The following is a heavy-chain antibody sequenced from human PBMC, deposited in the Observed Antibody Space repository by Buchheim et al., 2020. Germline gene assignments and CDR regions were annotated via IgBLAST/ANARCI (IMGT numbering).Heavy chain of an antibody. CDR2: ISYDGSNK. CDR3: AKDVGEGFNGMDV. Sequence: QVQLVESGGGVVQPGRSLRLSCAASGFTFSSYGMYWVRQAPGKGLEWVAFISYDGSNKYYADSVKGRFTISRDNSKNTLYLQMNSLRPEDTAVYYCAKDVGEGFNGMDVWGQGTT. D-gene: IGHD3-10*01. CDR1: GFTFSSYG. J-gene: IGHJ6*02. V-gene: IGHV3-30*18.